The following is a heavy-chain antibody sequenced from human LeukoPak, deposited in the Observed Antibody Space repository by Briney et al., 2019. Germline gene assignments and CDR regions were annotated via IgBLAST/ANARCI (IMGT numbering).Heavy chain of an antibody. J-gene: IGHJ4*02. CDR3: ARGRWLPFDY. Sequence: SETLSLTCAVYGGSFSGYYWSWIRQPPGKGLEWIGEINHSGSTNYNPSLKSRVTISVDTSKNQFSLKLSSVTSADTAVYYCARGRWLPFDYWGQGTLVTVSS. CDR1: GGSFSGYY. V-gene: IGHV4-34*01. CDR2: INHSGST. D-gene: IGHD4-23*01.